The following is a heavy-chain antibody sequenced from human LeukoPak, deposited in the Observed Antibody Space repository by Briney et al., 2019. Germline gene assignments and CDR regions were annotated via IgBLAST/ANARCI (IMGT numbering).Heavy chain of an antibody. D-gene: IGHD3-9*01. CDR3: ATTDYDIWTGYAYYFDY. CDR1: GFTFSSYA. Sequence: PGGSLRLSCAASGFTFSSYAMSWVRQAPGKGLEWVSAISGSGGSTYYADSVKGRFTISRDNSKNTLYLQMNSPRAEDTAVYYCATTDYDIWTGYAYYFDYWGQGTLVTVSS. CDR2: ISGSGGST. J-gene: IGHJ4*02. V-gene: IGHV3-23*01.